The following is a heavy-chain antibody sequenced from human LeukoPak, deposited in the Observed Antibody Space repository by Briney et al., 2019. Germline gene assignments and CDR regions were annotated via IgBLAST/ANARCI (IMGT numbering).Heavy chain of an antibody. D-gene: IGHD2-2*01. CDR1: GYTFTGYY. V-gene: IGHV1-2*04. J-gene: IGHJ4*02. CDR2: INPNSGGT. CDR3: ARENPFTSCYDY. Sequence: ASVKVSCKASGYTFTGYYMHWVRQAPGQGLEWMGWINPNSGGTNYAQKFQGWVTMTRDTSTSTAYMELSRLRSDDAAVYYCARENPFTSCYDYWGQGTLVTVSS.